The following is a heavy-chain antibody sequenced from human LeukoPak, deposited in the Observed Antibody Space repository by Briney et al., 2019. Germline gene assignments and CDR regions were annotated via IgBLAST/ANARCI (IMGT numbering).Heavy chain of an antibody. CDR1: GFTFSTYN. CDR3: ARASGYYSDGMDV. CDR2: ITSSSSYI. J-gene: IGHJ6*02. V-gene: IGHV3-21*01. D-gene: IGHD5-12*01. Sequence: GGSLRLSCAASGFTFSTYNMNWVRQAPGKGLEWVSSITSSSSYIYYTDSLKGRFTISRDDAKNSLCLQMNSLRAEDTAVYYCARASGYYSDGMDVWGRGTTVTVSS.